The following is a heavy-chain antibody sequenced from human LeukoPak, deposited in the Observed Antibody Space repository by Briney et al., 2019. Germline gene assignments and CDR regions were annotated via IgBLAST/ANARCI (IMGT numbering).Heavy chain of an antibody. V-gene: IGHV3-23*01. Sequence: PGGSLRLSCAASGFTFSSYAMSWVRQAPGKGLEWVSAINSGGSTYYADSVKGRFTISRDNSKNTLYLQMNSLRAEDTAVYYCAREQRTFDYWGQGILVTVSS. J-gene: IGHJ4*02. CDR3: AREQRTFDY. CDR2: INSGGST. D-gene: IGHD5-24*01. CDR1: GFTFSSYA.